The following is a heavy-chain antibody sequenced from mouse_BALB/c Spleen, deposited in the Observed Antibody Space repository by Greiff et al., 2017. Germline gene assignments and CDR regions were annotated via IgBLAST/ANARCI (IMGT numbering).Heavy chain of an antibody. J-gene: IGHJ4*01. D-gene: IGHD2-10*02. CDR1: GYAFTNYL. CDR2: INPGSGGT. CDR3: ERLYGNYEYAMDY. V-gene: IGHV1-54*01. Sequence: QVQLQQSGAELVRPGTSVKVSCKASGYAFTNYLIEWVKQRPGQGLEWIGVINPGSGGTNYNEKFKGKATLTADKSSSTAYMQLSSLTSDDSAVYMCERLYGNYEYAMDYWGQGTSVTVSS.